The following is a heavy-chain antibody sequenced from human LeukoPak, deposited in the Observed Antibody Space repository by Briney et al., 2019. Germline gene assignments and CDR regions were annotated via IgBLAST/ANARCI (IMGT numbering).Heavy chain of an antibody. D-gene: IGHD3-10*02. V-gene: IGHV3-48*03. J-gene: IGHJ6*04. Sequence: GGSLRLSCAASGFTFSSYEMNWVRQAPGKGLEWVSYISTSGNSIYYADSVKGRFTISRDNAKNSLYLQMNSLRAEDTAVYYCAELGITMIGGVWGKGTTVTISS. CDR1: GFTFSSYE. CDR2: ISTSGNSI. CDR3: AELGITMIGGV.